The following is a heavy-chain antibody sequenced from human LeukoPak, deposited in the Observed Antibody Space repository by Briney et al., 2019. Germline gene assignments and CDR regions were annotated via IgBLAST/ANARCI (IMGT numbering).Heavy chain of an antibody. V-gene: IGHV3-23*01. J-gene: IGHJ4*02. D-gene: IGHD3-22*01. Sequence: GGSLRLSCAASGFTFSSYAMSWVRQAPGKGLEWVSAISGSGGSTYYADSVKGRFTISRDNSKNALYLQMNSLRAEDTAVYYCAKGNTMIVVVSDYWGRGTLVTVSS. CDR3: AKGNTMIVVVSDY. CDR1: GFTFSSYA. CDR2: ISGSGGST.